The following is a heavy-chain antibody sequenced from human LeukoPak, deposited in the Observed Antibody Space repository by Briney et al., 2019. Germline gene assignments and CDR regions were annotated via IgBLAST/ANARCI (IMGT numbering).Heavy chain of an antibody. D-gene: IGHD3-22*01. CDR1: GYSFTSYC. CDR3: ARGPYYDSDSGGPDY. Sequence: GESLKISCKVSGYSFTSYCIGWVRQMPGKGLEWMGIIYPGDSGPTYSPSFQGQVTISVDKSINTAYLQWSSLKASDTAMYYCARGPYYDSDSGGPDYWGQGTLVTVSS. J-gene: IGHJ4*02. CDR2: IYPGDSGP. V-gene: IGHV5-51*01.